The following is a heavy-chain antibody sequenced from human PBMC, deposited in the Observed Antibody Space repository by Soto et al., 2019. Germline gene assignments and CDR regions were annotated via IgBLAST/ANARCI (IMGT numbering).Heavy chain of an antibody. D-gene: IGHD3-22*01. CDR3: ASGGDYYDSSGSDY. Sequence: QVQLVQSGAEVKKPGASVKVSCKASGYTFTSYDINWVRQATGQGLEWMGWMNPNSGNTGYAQKFQGRVTMTRNTSIRTAYMELSSMRSEDTAVYYCASGGDYYDSSGSDYWGQGTLVTVSS. V-gene: IGHV1-8*01. J-gene: IGHJ4*02. CDR1: GYTFTSYD. CDR2: MNPNSGNT.